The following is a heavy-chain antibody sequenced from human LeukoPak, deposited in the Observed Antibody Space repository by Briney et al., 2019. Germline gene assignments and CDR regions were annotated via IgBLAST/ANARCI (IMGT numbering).Heavy chain of an antibody. CDR2: ISTSGST. V-gene: IGHV4-4*07. D-gene: IGHD4-23*01. CDR1: GGSISSYY. CDR3: AREYGGKDAGDY. J-gene: IGHJ4*02. Sequence: SETLSLTCTVSGGSISSYYWSWIRQPGGKGLEWIGRISTSGSTDYNPSLKSRVTISVEKSKNQSSLKLSSVTAADTAVYYCAREYGGKDAGDYWGQGILVTVSS.